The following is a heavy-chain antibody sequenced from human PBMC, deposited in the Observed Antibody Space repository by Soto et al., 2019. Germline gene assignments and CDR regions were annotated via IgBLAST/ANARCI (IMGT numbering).Heavy chain of an antibody. Sequence: PVGSLRLSCAASGFTFSDYYMSWIRQAPGKGLEWVSYISSSSSYTNYADSVKGRFTISRDNAKNSLYLQMNSLRVEDTAVYYCARDVRRFLSLSSMDVWGQGTTVTVSS. CDR2: ISSSSSYT. J-gene: IGHJ6*02. CDR3: ARDVRRFLSLSSMDV. D-gene: IGHD3-3*01. CDR1: GFTFSDYY. V-gene: IGHV3-11*06.